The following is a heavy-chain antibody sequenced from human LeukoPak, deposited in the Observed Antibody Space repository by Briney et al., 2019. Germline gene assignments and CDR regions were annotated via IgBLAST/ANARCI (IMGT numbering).Heavy chain of an antibody. CDR2: ISAYSGHT. V-gene: IGHV1-18*01. CDR1: GYTFTIYG. D-gene: IGHD6-6*01. Sequence: GASVKVSCRASGYTFTIYGITWVRQAPGQGLEWMGWISAYSGHTNYAQKLQGRVTMTTDTSTTTAYMELRRLRSDDTAVYYCARRISSSSGPYGMDVWGQGTSVTVSS. J-gene: IGHJ6*02. CDR3: ARRISSSSGPYGMDV.